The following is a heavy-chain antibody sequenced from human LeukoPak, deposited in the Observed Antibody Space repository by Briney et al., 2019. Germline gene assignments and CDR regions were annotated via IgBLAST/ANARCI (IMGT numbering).Heavy chain of an antibody. Sequence: PGGSLRLSCAASGFTFSSYEMNWVRQAPGKGLEWVSYISSSSSYIYYADSVKGRFTISRDNAKNSLYLQMNSLRAEDTAVYYCARPPKDSSGYEGSFDYWGQGTLVTVSS. CDR3: ARPPKDSSGYEGSFDY. V-gene: IGHV3-21*05. CDR2: ISSSSSYI. CDR1: GFTFSSYE. J-gene: IGHJ4*02. D-gene: IGHD3-22*01.